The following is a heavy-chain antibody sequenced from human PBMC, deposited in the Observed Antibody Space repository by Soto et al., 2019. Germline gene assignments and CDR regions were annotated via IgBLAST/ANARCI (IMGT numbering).Heavy chain of an antibody. CDR1: GRSMISYY. D-gene: IGHD3-3*02. J-gene: IGHJ4*02. V-gene: IGHV4-4*07. CDR3: AREGDDRHFFFDS. Sequence: QLQESGPGLVKPSETLSLTCNVSGRSMISYYWSWIRQPAGKGLEWIGRIYSGGNTNYNPSLKSRVTLSVDPSKSQFSLKLTSVTAADTAVYFCAREGDDRHFFFDSWGQGTLVTVSS. CDR2: IYSGGNT.